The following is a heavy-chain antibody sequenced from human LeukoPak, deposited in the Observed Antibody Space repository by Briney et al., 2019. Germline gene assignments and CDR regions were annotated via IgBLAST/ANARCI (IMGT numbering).Heavy chain of an antibody. CDR2: IYHSGST. CDR1: GGSISSGGYY. V-gene: IGHV4-30-2*01. Sequence: SETLSLTCTVSGGSISSGGYYWSWIRQPPGKGLEWIGYIYHSGSTYYNPSLKSRVTISVDRSKNQFSLKLSSVTAADTAVYYCAERSSGGWFDPWGQGTLVTVSS. CDR3: AERSSGGWFDP. D-gene: IGHD1-26*01. J-gene: IGHJ5*02.